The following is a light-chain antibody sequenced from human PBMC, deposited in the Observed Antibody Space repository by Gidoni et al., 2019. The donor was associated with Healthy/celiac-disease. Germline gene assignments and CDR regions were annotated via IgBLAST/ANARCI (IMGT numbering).Light chain of an antibody. CDR3: QQYYSTLT. V-gene: IGKV4-1*01. Sequence: DIVMTQSPDSLAVSLGERATINCKSSQSVLYSSNNKNYLALYQQKAGQPPKLLIYWASTRESGVPDRFSGSGSGTDFTLTISSLQAEDVAVYYCQQYYSTLTFGGGTKVEIK. CDR2: WAS. CDR1: QSVLYSSNNKNY. J-gene: IGKJ4*01.